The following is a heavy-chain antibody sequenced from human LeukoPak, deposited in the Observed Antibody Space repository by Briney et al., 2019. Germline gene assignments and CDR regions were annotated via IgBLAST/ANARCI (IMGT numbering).Heavy chain of an antibody. CDR3: ARELRSYYSGGSM. CDR1: GGSLSSSSYY. J-gene: IGHJ4*02. D-gene: IGHD2-8*02. CDR2: VYYNGGT. V-gene: IGHV4-39*07. Sequence: PSETLSLTCTVSGGSLSSSSYYWGWIRQAPGKGLEWIGSVYYNGGTYYNPSLKSRVTMSIDTSKNQFSLKLSSVTAADTAVYYCARELRSYYSGGSMWGQGTLVTVSS.